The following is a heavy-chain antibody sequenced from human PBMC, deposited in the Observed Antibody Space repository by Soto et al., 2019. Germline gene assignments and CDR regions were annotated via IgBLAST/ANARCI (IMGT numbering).Heavy chain of an antibody. CDR2: IYFSGST. V-gene: IGHV4-31*03. CDR1: GASVNSGGYY. J-gene: IGHJ4*02. Sequence: QVQLQESGPGLVKPSQTLSLTCTVSGASVNSGGYYWSWFRQLPGKGLEWIGYIYFSGSTYFNPSLESRITISLDTSQNQFSLKLSSVTAADTAVYYCASGNSWEALLAYWGQGTLVTVSS. CDR3: ASGNSWEALLAY. D-gene: IGHD1-26*01.